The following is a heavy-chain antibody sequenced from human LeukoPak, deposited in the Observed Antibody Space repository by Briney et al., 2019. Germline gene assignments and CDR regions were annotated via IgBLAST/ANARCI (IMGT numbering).Heavy chain of an antibody. CDR2: IYYSGST. J-gene: IGHJ3*02. D-gene: IGHD2/OR15-2a*01. V-gene: IGHV4-39*07. CDR1: GGSISSSSYY. Sequence: SETLSLTCTVSGGSISSSSYYWGWIRQPPGKGLEWIGSIYYSGSTYYNPSLKSRVTISVDTSKNHFSLKLSSVTAADTAVYYCARAVLRSAFHIWGQGTMVTVSS. CDR3: ARAVLRSAFHI.